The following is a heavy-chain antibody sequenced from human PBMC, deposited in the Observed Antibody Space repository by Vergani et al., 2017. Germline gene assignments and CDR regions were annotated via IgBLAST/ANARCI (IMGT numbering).Heavy chain of an antibody. D-gene: IGHD6-19*01. CDR1: GYTFTSYY. CDR2: INPSGGST. J-gene: IGHJ5*02. Sequence: QVQLVQSGAEVKKPGSSVKVSCKASGYTFTSYYMHWVRQAPGQGLEWMGIINPSGGSTSYAQKFQGRVTMTRDTSTSTVYMELSSLRSEDTAVYYCARDPIAVAGAGWFDPWGQGTLVTVSS. V-gene: IGHV1-46*01. CDR3: ARDPIAVAGAGWFDP.